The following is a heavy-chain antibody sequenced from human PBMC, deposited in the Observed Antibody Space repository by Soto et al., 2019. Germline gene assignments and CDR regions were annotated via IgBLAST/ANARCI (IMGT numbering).Heavy chain of an antibody. V-gene: IGHV1-69*12. CDR3: ARSRGFRYYDFWSGYSFDY. J-gene: IGHJ4*02. D-gene: IGHD3-3*01. Sequence: QVQLVQSGAEVKKPGSSVKVSCKASGGTFSSYAISWVRQAPGQGLEWMGGIIPIFGTANYAQKFQGRVTITADEATSTANMELSSLRSEDTAVYYCARSRGFRYYDFWSGYSFDYWGQGTLVTVSS. CDR1: GGTFSSYA. CDR2: IIPIFGTA.